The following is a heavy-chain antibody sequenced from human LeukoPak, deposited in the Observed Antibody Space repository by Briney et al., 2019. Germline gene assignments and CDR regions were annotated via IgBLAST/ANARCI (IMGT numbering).Heavy chain of an antibody. V-gene: IGHV3-30*04. CDR1: GLTFSSYA. J-gene: IGHJ4*02. CDR3: ARDEYSYGYRYYFDY. D-gene: IGHD5-18*01. Sequence: PGRSLRLSCAASGLTFSSYAMHWVRQAPGKGLEWVAVISYDGSNKYYADSVKGRFTISRDNSKNTLYLQMNSLRAEDTAVYYCARDEYSYGYRYYFDYWGQGTLVTVSS. CDR2: ISYDGSNK.